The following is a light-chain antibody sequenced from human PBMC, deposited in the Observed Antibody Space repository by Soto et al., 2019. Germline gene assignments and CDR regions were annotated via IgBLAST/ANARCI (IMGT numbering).Light chain of an antibody. Sequence: EIVMTQSPATLYLSPGERATLSCRASQSVSSYLAWYQQKPGQAPRLLIYDASNRATGIQARFSGSGSGTDFTLTISSLEPEDFAMYYCQQRRNRYTFGHGTKLPIK. J-gene: IGKJ2*01. CDR3: QQRRNRYT. V-gene: IGKV3-11*01. CDR1: QSVSSY. CDR2: DAS.